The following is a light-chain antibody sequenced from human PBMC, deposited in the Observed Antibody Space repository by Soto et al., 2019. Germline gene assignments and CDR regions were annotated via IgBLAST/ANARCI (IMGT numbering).Light chain of an antibody. CDR1: QTVNTK. CDR2: RAS. Sequence: EVVMTQSPATLSVSPGESATLSCRASQTVNTKLAWYQQQPGQAPRLLIFRASTRATGIPARFSGSGSGTEFTLTISSLQPDDFATYYCQHYNSYSEAFGQGTKVDI. J-gene: IGKJ1*01. CDR3: QHYNSYSEA. V-gene: IGKV3-15*01.